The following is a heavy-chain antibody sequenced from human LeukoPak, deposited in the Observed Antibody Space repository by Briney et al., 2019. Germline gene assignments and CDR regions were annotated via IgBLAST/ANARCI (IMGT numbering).Heavy chain of an antibody. CDR1: GGTFSSYA. Sequence: GSSVKVSCKASGGTFSSYAISWVRQAPGQGLEWMGGIIPIFGTANYAQKFQGRVTITADESTSTAYMGLSSLRSEDTALYYCARTLVRGDTANYSYYSGMDVWGQGTTVTVSS. CDR2: IIPIFGTA. J-gene: IGHJ6*02. CDR3: ARTLVRGDTANYSYYSGMDV. D-gene: IGHD3-10*01. V-gene: IGHV1-69*01.